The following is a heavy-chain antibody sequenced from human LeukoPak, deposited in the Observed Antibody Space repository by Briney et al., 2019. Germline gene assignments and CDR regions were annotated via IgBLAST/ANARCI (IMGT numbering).Heavy chain of an antibody. Sequence: SETLSLTCAVYGGSFSGYYWSWIPQPPGKGLEWTGEINHSGSTNYNPSLKSRVTISVDTSKNQFSLKLSAVTAADTAVYYCARGRIGLLWFGEYFDYWGQGTLVTVSS. V-gene: IGHV4-34*01. D-gene: IGHD3-10*01. J-gene: IGHJ4*02. CDR2: INHSGST. CDR1: GGSFSGYY. CDR3: ARGRIGLLWFGEYFDY.